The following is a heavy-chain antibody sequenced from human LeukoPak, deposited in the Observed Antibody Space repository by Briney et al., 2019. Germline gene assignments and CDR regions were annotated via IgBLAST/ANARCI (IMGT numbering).Heavy chain of an antibody. V-gene: IGHV1-69*06. CDR1: GGTFSSYA. CDR2: IIPIFGTA. Sequence: SVKVSCKASGGTFSSYAISWVRRAPGQRLEWMGGIIPIFGTANYAQKFQGRVTITGDKSTSTAYMELSSLRSEDTAVYYCARVLVVPAAMPTNFDYWGQGTLVTVSS. CDR3: ARVLVVPAAMPTNFDY. J-gene: IGHJ4*02. D-gene: IGHD2-2*01.